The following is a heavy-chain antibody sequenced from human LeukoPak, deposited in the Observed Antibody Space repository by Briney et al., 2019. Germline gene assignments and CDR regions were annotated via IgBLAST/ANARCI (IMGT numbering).Heavy chain of an antibody. V-gene: IGHV4-4*09. CDR1: GGSISTYY. J-gene: IGHJ4*02. D-gene: IGHD1-1*01. Sequence: SETQSLTCTVSGGSISTYYWSWIRQPPGKGLEWIGYIYTSESTNYNPSLKSRVTISVDTSKNQFSLMLSSVTAADTAFYYCARRRTTGTTGYFDYWGRGILVTVSS. CDR3: ARRRTTGTTGYFDY. CDR2: IYTSEST.